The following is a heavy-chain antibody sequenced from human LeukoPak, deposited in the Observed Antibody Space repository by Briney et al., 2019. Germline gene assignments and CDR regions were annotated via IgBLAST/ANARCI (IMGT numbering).Heavy chain of an antibody. J-gene: IGHJ4*02. Sequence: GGSLRLSCAASGFTFSNYDMHWVRQATGKGLEWVSAIGTAGDTYYPGSVKGRSTISRENAKNSLYLQMNSLRAGDTAVYYCARAGSSNTFDYWGQGTLVTVSS. D-gene: IGHD3-10*01. CDR2: IGTAGDT. CDR1: GFTFSNYD. CDR3: ARAGSSNTFDY. V-gene: IGHV3-13*01.